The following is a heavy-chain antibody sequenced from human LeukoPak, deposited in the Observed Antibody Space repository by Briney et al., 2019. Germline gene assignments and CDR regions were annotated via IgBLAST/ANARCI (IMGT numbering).Heavy chain of an antibody. CDR3: AKDRDYYASLDY. CDR2: ISWNSGSI. D-gene: IGHD3-10*01. Sequence: RGGSLRLSCAASGLTFDDYAMGWVRHAPGKGLEWVSAISWNSGSIGYADSVRGRFTISRDNAKNSLYLQMISLRAEDTALYYCAKDRDYYASLDYWGEGTLVTVSS. CDR1: GLTFDDYA. V-gene: IGHV3-9*01. J-gene: IGHJ4*02.